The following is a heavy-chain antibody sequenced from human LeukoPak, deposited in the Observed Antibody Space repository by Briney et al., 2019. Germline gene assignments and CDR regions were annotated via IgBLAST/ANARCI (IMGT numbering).Heavy chain of an antibody. CDR2: ISGSGVST. V-gene: IGHV3-23*01. D-gene: IGHD3-10*01. CDR1: GFTFSSYA. Sequence: QPGGSLRLSCAASGFTFSSYAMSWVRQAPGKGLEWVSAISGSGVSTYYADSVKGRFTISRDNSKNTLYLQMNSLRAEDTAVYYCARDNKDYYGSGSLGVAFDIWGQGTMVTVSS. CDR3: ARDNKDYYGSGSLGVAFDI. J-gene: IGHJ3*02.